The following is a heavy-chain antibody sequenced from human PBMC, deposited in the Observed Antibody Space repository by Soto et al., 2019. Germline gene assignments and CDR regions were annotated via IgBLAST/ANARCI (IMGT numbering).Heavy chain of an antibody. J-gene: IGHJ4*02. CDR2: IYYSGST. Sequence: PSETLSLTCTVSGGSISSYYWSWIRQPPGKGLEWIGYIYYSGSTNYHPSLKSRVTISVDTSKNQFSLKLSSVTAADTAVYYCARELKRGFDYSGQGTLGTVSS. V-gene: IGHV4-59*01. D-gene: IGHD3-16*01. CDR3: ARELKRGFDY. CDR1: GGSISSYY.